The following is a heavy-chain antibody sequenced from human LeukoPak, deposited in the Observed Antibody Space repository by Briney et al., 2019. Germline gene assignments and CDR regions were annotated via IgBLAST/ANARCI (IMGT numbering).Heavy chain of an antibody. V-gene: IGHV7-4-1*02. CDR3: ARDPGSIAAAGPNGY. CDR2: INIKTGNP. Sequence: ASVKVSCKASGYTFTGYYMHWVRQAPGQGPEWMGWINIKTGNPTYAQGFTGRFVFSLDTSVSTAHLQISSLKAEDTAVYYCARDPGSIAAAGPNGYWGQGTLVTVSS. D-gene: IGHD6-13*01. CDR1: GYTFTGYY. J-gene: IGHJ4*02.